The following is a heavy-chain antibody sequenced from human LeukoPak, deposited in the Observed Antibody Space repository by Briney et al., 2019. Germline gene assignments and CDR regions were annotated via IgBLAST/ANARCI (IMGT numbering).Heavy chain of an antibody. D-gene: IGHD6-19*01. V-gene: IGHV1-8*01. CDR3: ARDFGSSSAWYEFDY. J-gene: IGHJ4*02. CDR1: GYTFTSYD. CDR2: MNPNSGNT. Sequence: ASVKVSCKASGYTFTSYDINWVRQATGQGLEWMGWMNPNSGNTGYAQNFQGRVTMTRDTSISTASMEMRSLKSDDTAVYYCARDFGSSSAWYEFDYWGQGTLVTVSS.